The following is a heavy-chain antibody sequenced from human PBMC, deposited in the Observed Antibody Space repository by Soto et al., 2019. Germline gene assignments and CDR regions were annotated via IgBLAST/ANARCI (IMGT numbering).Heavy chain of an antibody. CDR1: GGTFSSYA. D-gene: IGHD3-3*01. Sequence: SVKVSCKASGGTFSSYAISWVRQAPGQGLEWMGGIIPIFGTANYAQKFQGRVTITADESTSTAYMELSSLRSEDTAVYYCARDQGITTFGVYSMYYYGMDVWGPGTTVTVSS. V-gene: IGHV1-69*13. CDR3: ARDQGITTFGVYSMYYYGMDV. J-gene: IGHJ6*02. CDR2: IIPIFGTA.